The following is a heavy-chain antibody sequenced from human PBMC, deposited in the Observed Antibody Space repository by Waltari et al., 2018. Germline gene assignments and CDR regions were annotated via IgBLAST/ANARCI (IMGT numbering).Heavy chain of an antibody. CDR3: ARTYGGGY. V-gene: IGHV3-7*01. Sequence: EVQLVESGGGLVQPGGSLRLHCIVSGITLHNCWISWVRQAPGKGLEWVANIKEDGTEKHYVDSVKGRFTISRDNAKNSLFLQMNNLRVEDTAVYYCARTYGGGYWGQGTLVTVSS. CDR2: IKEDGTEK. D-gene: IGHD4-17*01. CDR1: GITLHNCW. J-gene: IGHJ4*02.